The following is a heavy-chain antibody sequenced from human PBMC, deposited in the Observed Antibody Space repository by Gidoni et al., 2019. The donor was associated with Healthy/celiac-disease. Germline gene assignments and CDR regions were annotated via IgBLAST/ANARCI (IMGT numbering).Heavy chain of an antibody. Sequence: EVQLVESGGGLVKPGGSWRLLCAASGFTFSSYSMNWVRQAPGKGLEWVSSSSSSSSYIYYADSVKGRFTISRDNAKNSLYLQMNSLRAEDTAVYYCARREQDMPVYWGQGTLVTVSS. CDR3: ARREQDMPVY. J-gene: IGHJ4*01. CDR1: GFTFSSYS. CDR2: SSSSSSYI. D-gene: IGHD2-2*01. V-gene: IGHV3-21*01.